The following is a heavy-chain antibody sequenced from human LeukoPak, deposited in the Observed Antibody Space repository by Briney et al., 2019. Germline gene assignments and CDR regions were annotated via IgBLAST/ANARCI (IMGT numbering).Heavy chain of an antibody. CDR2: ISGSGGST. D-gene: IGHD5-18*01. CDR1: GFTFSSYA. Sequence: GGSLRLSCAASGFTFSSYAMSWVRQAPGKGLEWVSAISGSGGSTYYADSVKGRFTTSRDNSKNTLYLQMNSLRAEDTAVYYCEKIPAKVPYYFAYWGQGTLVTVSS. V-gene: IGHV3-23*01. CDR3: EKIPAKVPYYFAY. J-gene: IGHJ4*02.